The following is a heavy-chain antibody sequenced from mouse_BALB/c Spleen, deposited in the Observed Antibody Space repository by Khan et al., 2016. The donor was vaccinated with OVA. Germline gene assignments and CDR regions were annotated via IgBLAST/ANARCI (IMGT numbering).Heavy chain of an antibody. D-gene: IGHD1-1*01. CDR3: ARPPITTVVATSYWFFDV. CDR1: GFTFSSYA. J-gene: IGHJ1*01. Sequence: EVKLQESGGGLVNPGGSLKLSCAASGFTFSSYAMSWVRQTPEKRLEWVATISSGGNYTYYPDSVKGRFTISRDNAKNTLYLQLSSLRSEDTAMYYCARPPITTVVATSYWFFDVWGAGTTVTVSS. CDR2: ISSGGNYT. V-gene: IGHV5-9-3*01.